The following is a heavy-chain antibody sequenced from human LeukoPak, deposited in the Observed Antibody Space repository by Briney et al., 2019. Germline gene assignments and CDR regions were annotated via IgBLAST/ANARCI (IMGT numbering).Heavy chain of an antibody. CDR1: GGTFSSYA. V-gene: IGHV1-69*05. CDR2: IIPLFGTA. Sequence: SVKVSCKASGGTFSSYAISWVRQAPGQGLEWMGGIIPLFGTANYAQKFQGRVTITTDESTSTAYMELSSLRSEDTAVYYCARGGDSSSSGGNFDYWGQGTPVTVSS. CDR3: ARGGDSSSSGGNFDY. J-gene: IGHJ4*02. D-gene: IGHD6-6*01.